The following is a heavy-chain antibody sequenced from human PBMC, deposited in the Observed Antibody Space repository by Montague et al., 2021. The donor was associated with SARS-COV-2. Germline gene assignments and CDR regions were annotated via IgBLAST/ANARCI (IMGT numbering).Heavy chain of an antibody. CDR3: ARDGFYYDRSGPSNFDY. Sequence: SETLSLTCTVSVGPISSNNCYWGWIRQPPGKALEWIGSIYYSGXTXYXXXXKXRVTMSVDTSENQFSLKLSSVTAADTAVYYCARDGFYYDRSGPSNFDYWGQGTLVTVSS. CDR1: VGPISSNNCY. CDR2: IYYSGXT. D-gene: IGHD3-22*01. J-gene: IGHJ4*02. V-gene: IGHV4-39*07.